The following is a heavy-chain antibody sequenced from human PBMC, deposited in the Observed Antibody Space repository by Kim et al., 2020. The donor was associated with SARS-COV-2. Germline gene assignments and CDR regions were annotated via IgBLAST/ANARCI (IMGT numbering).Heavy chain of an antibody. CDR1: GFTFSNAW. Sequence: GGSLRLSCAASGFTFSNAWMSWVRQAPGKGLEWVGRIKSKTDGGTTDYAAPVKGRFTISRDDSKNTLYLQMNSLKTEDTAVYYCTTPYSSSPIDAFDIWGQGTMVTVSS. J-gene: IGHJ3*02. V-gene: IGHV3-15*01. CDR3: TTPYSSSPIDAFDI. D-gene: IGHD6-6*01. CDR2: IKSKTDGGTT.